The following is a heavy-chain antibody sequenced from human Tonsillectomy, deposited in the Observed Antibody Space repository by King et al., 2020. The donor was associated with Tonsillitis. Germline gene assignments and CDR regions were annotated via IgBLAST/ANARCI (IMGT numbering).Heavy chain of an antibody. J-gene: IGHJ4*02. CDR1: GFTFSDYY. V-gene: IGHV3-11*05. Sequence: VQLVESGGGLVKPGGSLRLSCAASGFTFSDYYMSWIRQAPGKGLEWVSYISSSSSYTHYADSGKGRFTISRDNAKNSLYLQMNSLRAEDTAVYYCARGVYDILTGQFDYWGQGTLVTVSS. D-gene: IGHD3-9*01. CDR3: ARGVYDILTGQFDY. CDR2: ISSSSSYT.